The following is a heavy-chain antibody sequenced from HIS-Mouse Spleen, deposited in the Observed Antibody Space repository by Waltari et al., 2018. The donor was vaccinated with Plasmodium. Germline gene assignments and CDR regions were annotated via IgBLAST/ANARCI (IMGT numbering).Heavy chain of an antibody. CDR2: ISSSSSYI. CDR1: GFTFSTYS. J-gene: IGHJ4*02. V-gene: IGHV3-21*01. Sequence: EVQLVESGGGLVKPGGSLRLSCSASGFTFSTYSMIWVRQAPGKGLEWVSSISSSSSYIYYADSVKGRFTISRDNAKNSLYLQMNSLRAEDTAVYYCARESSSSWYFDYWGQGTLVTVSS. CDR3: ARESSSSWYFDY. D-gene: IGHD6-13*01.